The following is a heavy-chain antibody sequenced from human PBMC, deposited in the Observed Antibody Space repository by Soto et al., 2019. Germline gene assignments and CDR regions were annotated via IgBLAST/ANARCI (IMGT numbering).Heavy chain of an antibody. CDR1: GGTFSSYA. Sequence: SVKVTCKASGGTFSSYAISWVRQALGQGLEWMGGIIPIFGTANYAQKFQGRVTITADESTSTAYMELSSLRSEDTAVYYCAREKRGRDGCSFDYWGQGTLVTVSS. CDR3: AREKRGRDGCSFDY. D-gene: IGHD6-19*01. CDR2: IIPIFGTA. V-gene: IGHV1-69*01. J-gene: IGHJ4*02.